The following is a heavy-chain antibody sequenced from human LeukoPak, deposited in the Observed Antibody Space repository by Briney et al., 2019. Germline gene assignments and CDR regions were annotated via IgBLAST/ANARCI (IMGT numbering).Heavy chain of an antibody. CDR1: GGSISSSSYY. V-gene: IGHV4-39*02. J-gene: IGHJ5*02. CDR3: ARDHPPASGYSYGYNP. Sequence: PSETLSLTCTVSGGSISSSSYYWGWIRQPPGKGLEWIGSIYYSGSTYYNPSLKSRVTISVDTSKNQFSLKLSSVTAADTAVYYCARDHPPASGYSYGYNPWGQGTLVTVSS. CDR2: IYYSGST. D-gene: IGHD5-18*01.